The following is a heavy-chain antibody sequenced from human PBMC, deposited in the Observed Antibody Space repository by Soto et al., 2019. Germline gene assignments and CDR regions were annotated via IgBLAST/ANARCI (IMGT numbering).Heavy chain of an antibody. Sequence: QVQLQESGPGLVEPSQTLSLTCTVSGGSVSSGGYFWSWIRKPPGEGMEWIGHIYNSGSTYSNPSLRGRVTISVDTSKSQFSLKLSSVTAADTAVYYCARGPSADKIDFWGQGTLVTVSS. CDR3: ARGPSADKIDF. J-gene: IGHJ4*02. D-gene: IGHD3-3*01. CDR2: IYNSGST. CDR1: GGSVSSGGYF. V-gene: IGHV4-30-4*01.